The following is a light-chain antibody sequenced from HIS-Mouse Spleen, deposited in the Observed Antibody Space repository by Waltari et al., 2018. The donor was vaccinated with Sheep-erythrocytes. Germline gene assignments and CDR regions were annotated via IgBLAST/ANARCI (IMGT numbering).Light chain of an antibody. Sequence: QSALTQPRSVSGSPGQSVTISCTGTSSDVGGYNYVSWYQQHPGKAPTLMIYDVSKRPSGVPDRFSGSKSGNTAYLTISGLQAEDEADYYCCSYAGSYNHVFATGTKVTVL. CDR1: SSDVGGYNY. CDR3: CSYAGSYNHV. CDR2: DVS. V-gene: IGLV2-11*01. J-gene: IGLJ1*01.